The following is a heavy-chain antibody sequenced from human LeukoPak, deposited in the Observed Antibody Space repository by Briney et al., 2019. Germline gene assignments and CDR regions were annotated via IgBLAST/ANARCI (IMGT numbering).Heavy chain of an antibody. D-gene: IGHD2-15*01. CDR3: AKVPRYCSGGSCYSGDYYYYMDV. J-gene: IGHJ6*03. V-gene: IGHV3-23*01. CDR1: GFTFSSYA. Sequence: HSGGSLRLSCAASGFTFSSYAMSWVRQAPGKGLEWVSAISDSAGSTYYADSVKGRFTISRDNSKNTLYLQMNSLRAEDTAVYYCAKVPRYCSGGSCYSGDYYYYMDVWGKGTTVTVSS. CDR2: ISDSAGST.